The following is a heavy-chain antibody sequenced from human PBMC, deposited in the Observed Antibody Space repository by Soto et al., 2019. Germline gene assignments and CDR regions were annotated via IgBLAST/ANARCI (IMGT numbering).Heavy chain of an antibody. V-gene: IGHV4-61*01. CDR2: IYYSGST. CDR3: ARETKYYDFWSGYVTYYYYGMDV. D-gene: IGHD3-3*01. CDR1: GGSVSSGSYY. J-gene: IGHJ6*02. Sequence: ETLSLTCTVSGGSVSSGSYYWSWIRQPPGKGLEWIGYIYYSGSTNYNPSLKSRVTISVDTSKNQFSLKLSSVTAADTAVYYCARETKYYDFWSGYVTYYYYGMDVWGQGTTVTVSS.